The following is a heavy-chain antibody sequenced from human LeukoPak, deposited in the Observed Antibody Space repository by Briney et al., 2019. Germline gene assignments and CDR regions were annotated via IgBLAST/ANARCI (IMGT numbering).Heavy chain of an antibody. Sequence: QPGRSLRLSCAASGFTFSSYGMHWVRQAPGKGLEWVALTSYDGSNKDYADSVKGRFTISRDNSKNTLFLQMNSLRAEDTAVHYCATGRGRNYPHYHINVWGKGTTVTVSS. CDR1: GFTFSSYG. CDR3: ATGRGRNYPHYHINV. CDR2: TSYDGSNK. D-gene: IGHD1-26*01. J-gene: IGHJ6*03. V-gene: IGHV3-30*04.